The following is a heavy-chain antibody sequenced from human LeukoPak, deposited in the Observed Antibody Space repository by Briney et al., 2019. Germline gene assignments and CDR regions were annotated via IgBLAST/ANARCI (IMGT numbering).Heavy chain of an antibody. CDR1: GFSFSTYI. V-gene: IGHV3-64D*06. Sequence: GGSLRLSCSASGFSFSTYIMHWVRQAAGKGLEYVSAISSDGGRTYYTDSVKGRFTISRDNSKNTLYLQMNNLRADDTAVYYCRGIVIVPAATDYWGQGTLVTVSS. CDR3: RGIVIVPAATDY. D-gene: IGHD2-2*01. J-gene: IGHJ4*02. CDR2: ISSDGGRT.